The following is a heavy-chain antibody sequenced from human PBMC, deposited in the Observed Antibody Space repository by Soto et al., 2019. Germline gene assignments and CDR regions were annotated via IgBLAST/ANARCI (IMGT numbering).Heavy chain of an antibody. CDR3: ARDLFGEDGSGYFDY. CDR2: ISGYNGNT. V-gene: IGHV1-18*01. Sequence: QVHLVQSGVEVKKPGASVQVSCKASGYTFSTYGISWVRQAPGQGLEWMGWISGYNGNTNYAQNFQGRITMTTDTSTSTAYMELRSLGSGDTAMYYCARDLFGEDGSGYFDYWGQGTLVTASS. D-gene: IGHD3-10*01. CDR1: GYTFSTYG. J-gene: IGHJ4*02.